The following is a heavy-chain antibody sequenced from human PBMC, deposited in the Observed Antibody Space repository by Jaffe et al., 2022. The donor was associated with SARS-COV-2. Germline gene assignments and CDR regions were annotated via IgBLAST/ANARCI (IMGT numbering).Heavy chain of an antibody. CDR1: GFTFSSYA. V-gene: IGHV3-30-3*01. Sequence: QVQLVESGGGVVQPGRSLRLSCAASGFTFSSYAMHWVRQAPGKGLEWVAVISYDGSNKYYADSVKGRFTISRDNSKNTLYLQMNSLRAEDTAVYYCARDHSIVGATRGYYYYYGMDVWGQGTTVTVSS. CDR2: ISYDGSNK. D-gene: IGHD1-26*01. CDR3: ARDHSIVGATRGYYYYYGMDV. J-gene: IGHJ6*02.